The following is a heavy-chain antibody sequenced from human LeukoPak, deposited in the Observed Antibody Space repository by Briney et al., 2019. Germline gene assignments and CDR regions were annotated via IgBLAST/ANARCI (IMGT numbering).Heavy chain of an antibody. CDR3: ARGNQWELLNAFDI. CDR1: GFTFSSYA. D-gene: IGHD1-26*01. V-gene: IGHV3-64*01. CDR2: ISSNGGST. J-gene: IGHJ3*02. Sequence: GGSLRLSCAASGFTFSSYAMHWVRQAPGKGLEYVSAISSNGGSTYYANSVKGRFTISRDNSKNTLYLQMGSLRAEDMAVYYCARGNQWELLNAFDIWGQGTMVTVSS.